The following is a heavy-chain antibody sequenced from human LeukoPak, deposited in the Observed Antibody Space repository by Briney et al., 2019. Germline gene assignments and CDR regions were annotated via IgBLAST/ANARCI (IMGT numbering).Heavy chain of an antibody. J-gene: IGHJ4*02. D-gene: IGHD6-13*01. Sequence: GRSLRLSCAASGFTFSSYGMHWVRQAPGQGLEWMGWINPNSGGTNYAQKFQGWVTMTRDTSISTAYMELSRLRSDDTAVYYCARATAAGAFGVDYWGQGTLVTVSS. V-gene: IGHV1-2*04. CDR3: ARATAAGAFGVDY. CDR1: GFTFSSYG. CDR2: INPNSGGT.